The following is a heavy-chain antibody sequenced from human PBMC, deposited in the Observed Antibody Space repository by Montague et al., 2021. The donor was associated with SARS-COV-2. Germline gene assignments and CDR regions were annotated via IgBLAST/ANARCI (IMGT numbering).Heavy chain of an antibody. CDR2: MSNSGSSK. D-gene: IGHD4-23*01. CDR3: VMTGGYGGGRTVTLFDY. V-gene: IGHV3-48*03. Sequence: SLRLSCAASGFAFSDFEVNWVRQAPGKGLEWLADMSNSGSSKNYADSVKGRFTISRDNTRNSLYLQMSSLRVEDTAVYYCVMTGGYGGGRTVTLFDYWGQGMVVTVSS. CDR1: GFAFSDFE. J-gene: IGHJ4*02.